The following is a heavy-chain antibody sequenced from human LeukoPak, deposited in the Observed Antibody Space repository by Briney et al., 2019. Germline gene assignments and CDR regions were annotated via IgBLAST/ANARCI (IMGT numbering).Heavy chain of an antibody. J-gene: IGHJ6*02. CDR3: AREPTVTNYYYYGMDV. CDR1: GYTFTSYA. D-gene: IGHD4-17*01. CDR2: INAGNGNT. V-gene: IGHV1-3*01. Sequence: GASVKVSCKASGYTFTSYAMHWVRQAPGQRLEWMGWINAGNGNTKYSQKFQGRVTITRDTSASTAYMELSSLRSEDTAVYYCAREPTVTNYYYYGMDVWGQGTTVTVSS.